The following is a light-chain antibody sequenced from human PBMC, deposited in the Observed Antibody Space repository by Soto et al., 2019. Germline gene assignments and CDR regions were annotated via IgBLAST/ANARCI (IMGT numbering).Light chain of an antibody. V-gene: IGKV3-15*01. Sequence: EVVMTQSPANLSVSPGERATLSCRASQSVSSSLAWYQQKYGQAPRLLIYGASTRATGFPARFSASGSGTEFTLSISSLQYEDVAVYYCQQYNNWTLTFGGGTKVELK. CDR1: QSVSSS. J-gene: IGKJ4*01. CDR3: QQYNNWTLT. CDR2: GAS.